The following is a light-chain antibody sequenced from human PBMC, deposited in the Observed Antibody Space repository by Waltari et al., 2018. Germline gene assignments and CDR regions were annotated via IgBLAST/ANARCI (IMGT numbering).Light chain of an antibody. CDR2: DVT. CDR3: SSYARGATWV. V-gene: IGLV2-14*01. Sequence: QSSLTQPAAVSGSPGQSITISCTGTSSDVGGYNYVSWYQQHPGKAPKLIIYDVTQRPSGVSNRFSGSKSGNTASLTISGLQAEDEADYYCSSYARGATWVFGGGTKLTVL. J-gene: IGLJ3*02. CDR1: SSDVGGYNY.